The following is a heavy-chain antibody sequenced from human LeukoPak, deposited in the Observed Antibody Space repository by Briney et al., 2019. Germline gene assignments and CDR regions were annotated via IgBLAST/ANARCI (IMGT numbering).Heavy chain of an antibody. CDR1: GYIFDDYG. V-gene: IGHV3-23*01. CDR3: AKHQYSSGWYLNY. CDR2: ISGSDDNT. J-gene: IGHJ4*02. D-gene: IGHD6-19*01. Sequence: PGGSLRLSCAGSGYIFDDYGMSWVRQAPGKGLEWVSAISGSDDNTYYADSVKGRFTISRDNSKNTLYLQMNSLRAEDTAVYYCAKHQYSSGWYLNYWGQGTLVTVSS.